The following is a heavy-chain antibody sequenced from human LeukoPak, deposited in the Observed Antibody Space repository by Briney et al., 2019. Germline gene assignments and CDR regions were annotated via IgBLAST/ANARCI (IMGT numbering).Heavy chain of an antibody. D-gene: IGHD2-2*01. V-gene: IGHV4-31*03. CDR2: IYYSGST. CDR1: GGSISSGGYY. CDR3: ARGPYQPRHFDY. Sequence: SETLSLTCTVSGGSISSGGYYWSWIRQHPGKGLEWIGYIYYSGSTNYNPSLKSRVTISVDTSKNQFTLRLNSVTAADTAVYYCARGPYQPRHFDYWGQGTLVTVSS. J-gene: IGHJ4*02.